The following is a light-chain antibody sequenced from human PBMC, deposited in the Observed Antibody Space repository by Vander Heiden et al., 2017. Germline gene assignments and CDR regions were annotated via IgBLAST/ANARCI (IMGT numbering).Light chain of an antibody. CDR2: AAS. Sequence: IQFTQSPSFLSASVGDRVTITCRASQGISSYLAWYQQEPGKAPKLLIYAASTLQSGVPSRFSGSGSGTEFTLTISSLQPEDFATYYCQQLNSYPHTFGQGTKLEIK. CDR3: QQLNSYPHT. CDR1: QGISSY. V-gene: IGKV1-9*01. J-gene: IGKJ2*01.